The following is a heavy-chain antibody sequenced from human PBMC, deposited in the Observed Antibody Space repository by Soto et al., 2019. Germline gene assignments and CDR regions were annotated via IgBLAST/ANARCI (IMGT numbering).Heavy chain of an antibody. Sequence: SVKVSCKASGGTFSSYAISWLRQAPGQGLEWMGGIIPIFGTANYAQKFQGRVTITADESTSTAYMELSSLRSEDTAVYYCAKDLYGDYFGYWGQGTLVTVSS. CDR1: GGTFSSYA. J-gene: IGHJ4*02. D-gene: IGHD4-17*01. CDR2: IIPIFGTA. V-gene: IGHV1-69*13. CDR3: AKDLYGDYFGY.